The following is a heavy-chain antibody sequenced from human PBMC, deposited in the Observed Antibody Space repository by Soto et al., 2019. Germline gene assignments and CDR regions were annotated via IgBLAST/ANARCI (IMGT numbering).Heavy chain of an antibody. CDR2: ITWNSDII. V-gene: IGHV3-9*01. D-gene: IGHD7-27*01. J-gene: IGHJ4*02. Sequence: EVELVESGGGLVQPGRSLRLSCTTSGFTFDDYAMHWVRQAPGKGLEWVSGITWNSDIIDYADSVKGRFTVSRDNAKNSRYLQMNRLRAEDTALYYCAKELGPAPSFDFWGQGTLVTVSS. CDR1: GFTFDDYA. CDR3: AKELGPAPSFDF.